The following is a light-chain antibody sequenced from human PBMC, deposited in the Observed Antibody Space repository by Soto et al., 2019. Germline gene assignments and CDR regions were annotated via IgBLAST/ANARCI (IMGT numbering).Light chain of an antibody. CDR2: GTS. V-gene: IGKV3-15*01. CDR1: QSVRGN. J-gene: IGKJ2*01. CDR3: QQYYNWPPYT. Sequence: EIVMTQSPATLYVSPGERATLSCRASQSVRGNLAWYQQKPGQAPRLLMYGTSTRATGIPARFSGTGSGTEFTLTITSLQSEDFAVYYCQQYYNWPPYTFGQGTKLEIK.